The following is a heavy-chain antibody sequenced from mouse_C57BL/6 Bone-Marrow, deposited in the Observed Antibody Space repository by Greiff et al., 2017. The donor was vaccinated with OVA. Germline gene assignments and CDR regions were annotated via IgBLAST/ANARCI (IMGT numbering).Heavy chain of an antibody. J-gene: IGHJ3*01. Sequence: VKLMESGAELVKPGASVTISCKASGYAFSSYWMNWVKQRPGQGLEWIGQIYPGDGDTNYNGKFKGKATLTADKSSSTAYMQLSSLTSEDSAVYFCARGDDYVRFAYWGQGTLVTVSA. V-gene: IGHV1-80*01. CDR3: ARGDDYVRFAY. CDR1: GYAFSSYW. CDR2: IYPGDGDT. D-gene: IGHD2-4*01.